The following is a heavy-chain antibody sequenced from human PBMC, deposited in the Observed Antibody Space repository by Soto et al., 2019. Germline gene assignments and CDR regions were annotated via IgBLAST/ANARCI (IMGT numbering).Heavy chain of an antibody. V-gene: IGHV4-39*01. J-gene: IGHJ6*02. CDR2: IYYSGST. Sequence: PSETLSLTCTVSGGSIISSSYYWGWIRQPPGKWLEWIGSIYYSGSTYYNPSLKSRVTISVDTSKNQFSLKLSSVTAADTAVYYCARQGYGSGSYRAYYYYGMDVWGQGTTVTVSS. CDR1: GGSIISSSYY. CDR3: ARQGYGSGSYRAYYYYGMDV. D-gene: IGHD3-10*01.